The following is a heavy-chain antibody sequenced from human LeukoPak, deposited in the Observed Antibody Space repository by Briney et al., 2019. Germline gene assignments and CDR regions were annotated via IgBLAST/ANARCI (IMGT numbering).Heavy chain of an antibody. V-gene: IGHV3-21*01. J-gene: IGHJ4*02. D-gene: IGHD2-15*01. CDR1: GFTFSGYW. Sequence: PGGSLRLSCAASGFTFSGYWMSWVRQAPGKGLEWVSSISSSSSYIYYADSVKGRFTISRDNAKNSLYLQMNSLRAEDTAVYYCARGRDSCYDYWGQGTLVTVSS. CDR2: ISSSSSYI. CDR3: ARGRDSCYDY.